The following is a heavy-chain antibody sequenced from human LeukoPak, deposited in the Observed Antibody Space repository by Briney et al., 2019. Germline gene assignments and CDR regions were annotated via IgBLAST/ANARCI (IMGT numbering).Heavy chain of an antibody. CDR2: MYNSENI. V-gene: IGHV4-59*02. CDR3: ARVIRGGYSYYFDY. Sequence: SETLSLTCTVSGDSVSSYYWSWIRQPPGEGLEWIAYMYNSENINYNPSLKSRVTMSVDTSKNQFSLKLSSVTAADTAVYYRARVIRGGYSYYFDYWGQGTLVTVSS. CDR1: GDSVSSYY. D-gene: IGHD3-10*01. J-gene: IGHJ4*02.